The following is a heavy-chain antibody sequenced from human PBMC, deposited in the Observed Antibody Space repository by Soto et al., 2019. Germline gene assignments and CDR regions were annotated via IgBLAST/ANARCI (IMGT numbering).Heavy chain of an antibody. Sequence: QVQLVQSGAEERKPGASVKVSGKASGYTFSTYAMHWVRRAPGQSLEWMGWFNGGNGNIKYSQKFEGRVTITTDTAASTAYMELNMLRSEDTAVYYCARGNVRGGCLDYWGQGTLVSVSS. CDR3: ARGNVRGGCLDY. CDR2: FNGGNGNI. J-gene: IGHJ4*02. CDR1: GYTFSTYA. D-gene: IGHD3-10*01. V-gene: IGHV1-3*05.